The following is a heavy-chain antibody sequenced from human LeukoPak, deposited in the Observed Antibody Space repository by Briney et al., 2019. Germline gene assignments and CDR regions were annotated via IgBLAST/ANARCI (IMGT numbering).Heavy chain of an antibody. J-gene: IGHJ6*03. CDR3: ARGGAPVGYYYYMDV. CDR1: GGSISSYY. Sequence: SETLSLTCTVYGGSISSYYWSWIRQPAGKGLEWIGRIYNSGSTNYNPSLKSRVTMSVDTSKNQFSLKLSSVTAADTAVYYCARGGAPVGYYYYMDVWGKGTTVTISS. V-gene: IGHV4-4*07. CDR2: IYNSGST.